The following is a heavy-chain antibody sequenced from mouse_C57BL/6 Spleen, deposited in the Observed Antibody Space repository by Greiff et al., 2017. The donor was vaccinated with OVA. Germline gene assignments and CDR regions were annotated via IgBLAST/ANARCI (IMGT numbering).Heavy chain of an antibody. V-gene: IGHV1-19*01. Sequence: VQLQQSGPVLVKPGASVKMSCKASGYTFTDYYMNWVKQSHGKSLEWIGVINPYNGGTSYNQKFKGKATLTVDKSSSTAYMELNSLTSEDSAVYDCARRDYYGSSYDYWGQGTTLTVSS. CDR3: ARRDYYGSSYDY. D-gene: IGHD1-1*01. CDR2: INPYNGGT. CDR1: GYTFTDYY. J-gene: IGHJ2*01.